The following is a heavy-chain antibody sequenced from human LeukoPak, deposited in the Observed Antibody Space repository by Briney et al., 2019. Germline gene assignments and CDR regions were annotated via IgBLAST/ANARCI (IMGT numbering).Heavy chain of an antibody. V-gene: IGHV4-34*01. D-gene: IGHD6-13*01. Sequence: PSETLSLTCAVYGGSFSGYYWSWIRQPPGKGLEWIGEINHSGSTNYNPSLKSRVTISVDTSKNQFSLKLSSVTAADTAVYYCATARRGGIAAAYWGQGTLVTVSS. J-gene: IGHJ4*02. CDR2: INHSGST. CDR3: ATARRGGIAAAY. CDR1: GGSFSGYY.